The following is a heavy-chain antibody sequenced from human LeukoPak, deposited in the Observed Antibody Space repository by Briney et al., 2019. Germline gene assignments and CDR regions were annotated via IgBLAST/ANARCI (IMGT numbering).Heavy chain of an antibody. V-gene: IGHV4-59*01. CDR2: IYYSGST. CDR1: GGSISSYY. CDR3: ARHPKGRSMVRGVMTKYYFDY. Sequence: SETLSLTCTVSGGSISSYYWSWIRQPPGKGLEWIGYIYYSGSTNYNPSLKSRVTISVDTSKNQFSLKLSSVTAADTAVYYCARHPKGRSMVRGVMTKYYFDYWGQGTLVTVSS. J-gene: IGHJ4*02. D-gene: IGHD3-10*01.